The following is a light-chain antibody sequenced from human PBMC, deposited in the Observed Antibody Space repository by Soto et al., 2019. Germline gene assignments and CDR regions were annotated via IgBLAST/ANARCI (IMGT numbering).Light chain of an antibody. CDR2: GAS. CDR1: QSVSSSY. Sequence: EIVLTQSPGTLSLSPGERATLSCRASQSVSSSYLAWYQQKPGQAPRLLIYGASSRATGIPDRFSGSGSGKDFTLTLSRLEPDDFAVYYCQQYRSSPAWTFGQVTKVEIK. J-gene: IGKJ1*01. V-gene: IGKV3-20*01. CDR3: QQYRSSPAWT.